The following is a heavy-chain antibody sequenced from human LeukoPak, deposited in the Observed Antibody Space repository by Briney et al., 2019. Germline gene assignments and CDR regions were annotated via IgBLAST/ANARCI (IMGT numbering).Heavy chain of an antibody. CDR2: ISYDGSNK. J-gene: IGHJ1*01. V-gene: IGHV3-30*18. D-gene: IGHD3-16*02. CDR3: ANGAPRSYDYVWGSYRYTPAEYFQH. Sequence: GGSLRLSCAASGFTFSSYGMHWVRQAPGKGLEWVAVISYDGSNKYYADSVKGRFTISRDNSKNTLYLQMNSLRAEDTAVYYCANGAPRSYDYVWGSYRYTPAEYFQHWGQGTLVTVSS. CDR1: GFTFSSYG.